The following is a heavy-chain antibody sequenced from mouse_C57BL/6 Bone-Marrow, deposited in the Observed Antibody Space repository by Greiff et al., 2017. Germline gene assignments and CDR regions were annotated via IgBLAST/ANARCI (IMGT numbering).Heavy chain of an antibody. J-gene: IGHJ1*03. CDR3: TGYYGSSFYWYVDV. V-gene: IGHV6-6*01. D-gene: IGHD1-1*01. CDR1: GFTFSDAW. Sequence: EVQRVESGGGLVQPGGSMKLSCAASGFTFSDAWMDWVRQSPEKGLEWVAEIRNKANNHATYYAESVKGRFTISRDDSKSSVYLQMNSLRAEDTGIYYCTGYYGSSFYWYVDVWGTGTTVTVSS. CDR2: IRNKANNHAT.